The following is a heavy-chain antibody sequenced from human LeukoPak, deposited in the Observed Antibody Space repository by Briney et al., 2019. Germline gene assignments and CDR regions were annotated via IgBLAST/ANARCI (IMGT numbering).Heavy chain of an antibody. D-gene: IGHD3-22*01. CDR3: ARATYYDSSGYSPGENYFDY. CDR2: IYYSGST. V-gene: IGHV4-59*01. J-gene: IGHJ4*02. Sequence: SETLSLTCTVSGGSISSYYWSWIRQPPAKGLEWIGDIYYSGSTNYNPSLKSRVTISVETSKNQFSLKLSSVTAADTAVYYCARATYYDSSGYSPGENYFDYWGQGTLVTVSS. CDR1: GGSISSYY.